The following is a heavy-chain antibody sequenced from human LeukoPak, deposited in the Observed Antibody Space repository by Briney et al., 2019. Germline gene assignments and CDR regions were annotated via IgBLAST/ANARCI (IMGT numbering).Heavy chain of an antibody. CDR1: GYSFTNYW. D-gene: IGHD3-22*01. J-gene: IGHJ6*03. V-gene: IGHV5-51*01. CDR3: ARHRDSSGRQDYYYMDV. CDR2: IYPGDSDI. Sequence: GESLKISCKGSGYSFTNYWIGWVRQMPGKGLEWMGIIYPGDSDIRYSPSFQGQVTISADKSINTAYLQWSSLKASDTAMYYCARHRDSSGRQDYYYMDVWGKGTTVTVSS.